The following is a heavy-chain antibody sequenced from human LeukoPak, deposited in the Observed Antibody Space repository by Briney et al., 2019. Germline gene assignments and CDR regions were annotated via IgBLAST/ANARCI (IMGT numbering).Heavy chain of an antibody. CDR2: ISFSAGTT. CDR1: GIGIDDNG. J-gene: IGHJ4*02. CDR3: AKISWDSGGDREKF. V-gene: IGHV3-23*01. D-gene: IGHD2-21*02. Sequence: PGGCLRLFSATAGIGIDDNGMRWGRQAPGGGQEWHSAISFSAGTTYKADPAKGRFPNPRDNSKNTLYLQLSSLRAEDTAVYYCAKISWDSGGDREKFWGQGTLVTVSS.